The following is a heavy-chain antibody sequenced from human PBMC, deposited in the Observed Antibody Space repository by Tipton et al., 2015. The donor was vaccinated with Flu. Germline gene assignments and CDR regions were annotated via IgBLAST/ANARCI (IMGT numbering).Heavy chain of an antibody. V-gene: IGHV4-34*01. CDR3: ARGRGAFDY. J-gene: IGHJ4*02. Sequence: LRLSCAVYGGSFSGYYWSWIRQPPGKGLEWIGEINHSGSTNYNPSLKSRVTISVDTSKNQFSLKLSSVTAADTAVYYCARGRGAFDYWGQGTLVTVSS. CDR1: GGSFSGYY. CDR2: INHSGST.